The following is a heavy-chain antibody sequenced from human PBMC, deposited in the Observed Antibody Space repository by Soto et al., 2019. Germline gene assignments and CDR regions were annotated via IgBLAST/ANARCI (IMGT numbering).Heavy chain of an antibody. V-gene: IGHV1-18*01. CDR1: GYTFTSYG. CDR2: ISADNVHT. J-gene: IGHJ6*03. D-gene: IGHD2-2*01. Sequence: QVQLVQSGGEVKAPGASVKVSCKASGYTFTSYGFNWVRQAPGQGLERMGWISADNVHTNYEQKFQGRVTMTTDTFTSTAYLELRSLRSDDTAVYYCTRVGYCSGYSCHYMDVWGRGTTVTVSS. CDR3: TRVGYCSGYSCHYMDV.